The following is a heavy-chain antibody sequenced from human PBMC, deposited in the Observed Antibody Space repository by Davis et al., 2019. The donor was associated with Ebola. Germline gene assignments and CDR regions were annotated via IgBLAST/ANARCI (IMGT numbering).Heavy chain of an antibody. CDR2: IYNSVST. CDR3: VRNSSSTHFDS. CDR1: GYSVSSGDY. V-gene: IGHV4-38-2*01. D-gene: IGHD6-6*01. J-gene: IGHJ4*02. Sequence: PSETLSLTCDVSGYSVSSGDYWGWIRQSPGKGLEWIGSIYNSVSTHYNPSLKSRLTMSIDTSENHFSLNLKSVTAADTAVYYCVRNSSSTHFDSWGQGTLVIVSS.